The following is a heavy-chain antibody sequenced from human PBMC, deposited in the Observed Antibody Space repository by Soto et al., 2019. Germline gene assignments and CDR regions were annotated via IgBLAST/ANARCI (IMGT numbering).Heavy chain of an antibody. Sequence: PGDSLKSSFQGSGYNFASYWMSWVRQMPGRGREWMGRIDPIGSYTNYSPSFQGHVTLSADQPISTAYLQWSSLKASDTAMYYCARRYCSSASCPRNYYGMDVWGQGTTVTVSS. V-gene: IGHV5-10-1*01. CDR1: GYNFASYW. J-gene: IGHJ6*02. CDR3: ARRYCSSASCPRNYYGMDV. D-gene: IGHD2-2*01. CDR2: IDPIGSYT.